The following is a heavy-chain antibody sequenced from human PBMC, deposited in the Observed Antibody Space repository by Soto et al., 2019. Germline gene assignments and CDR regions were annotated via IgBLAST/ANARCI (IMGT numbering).Heavy chain of an antibody. CDR3: AKLVIGYCSGNTCDDY. CDR2: ISYASSNK. J-gene: IGHJ4*02. D-gene: IGHD2-15*01. Sequence: VQLLESGGGWIQPGGSLRLSCAASGFTFSYGIHWLRQAPGKGLEWVAYISYASSNKFYGDSVKGRFTISRDNAKTTQFLQMNSMRAEDTAVYYCAKLVIGYCSGNTCDDYWGQGTLVAVSS. CDR1: GFTFSYG. V-gene: IGHV3-30*18.